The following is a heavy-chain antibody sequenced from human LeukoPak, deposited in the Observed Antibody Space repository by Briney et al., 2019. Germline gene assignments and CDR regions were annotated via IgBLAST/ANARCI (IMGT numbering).Heavy chain of an antibody. V-gene: IGHV4-38-2*01. CDR2: IYHSGST. CDR1: GYSISSGYY. CDR3: ARYYDFWSGYRFDP. Sequence: SETLSLTCAVSGYSISSGYYWGWIRQPPGQGLEWIGSIYHSGSTYYNPSLKSRVTISVDTSKNQFSLKLSSVTAADTAVYYCARYYDFWSGYRFDPWGQGTLVTVSS. D-gene: IGHD3-3*01. J-gene: IGHJ5*02.